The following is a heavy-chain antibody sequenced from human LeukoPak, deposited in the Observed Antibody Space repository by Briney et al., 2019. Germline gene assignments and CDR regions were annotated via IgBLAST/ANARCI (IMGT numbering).Heavy chain of an antibody. Sequence: PGGSLRLSCAASGFTFNNYAMSWVRQAPGKGLEWVSGISGSGGGTYHADSVKGRFIISRDNSKDTLYLQMNSLRAEDTAVYYCARGYCSGGSCYPGYFDYWGQGTLVTVSS. CDR3: ARGYCSGGSCYPGYFDY. CDR2: ISGSGGGT. D-gene: IGHD2-15*01. J-gene: IGHJ4*02. V-gene: IGHV3-23*01. CDR1: GFTFNNYA.